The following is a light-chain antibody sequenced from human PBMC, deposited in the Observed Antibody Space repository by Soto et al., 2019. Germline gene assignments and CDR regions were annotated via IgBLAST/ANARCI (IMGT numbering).Light chain of an antibody. CDR1: QYIGRY. Sequence: DIQMTQSPSSLSASVGDRVTITCRAGQYIGRYLNWYQQKPGKAPKLLIYAASSLHSGVPSRFSVSGSVTDFTLTISSLQPEDFATYSCQQTYRTSLTFGGGTKVEIK. CDR3: QQTYRTSLT. V-gene: IGKV1-39*01. J-gene: IGKJ4*01. CDR2: AAS.